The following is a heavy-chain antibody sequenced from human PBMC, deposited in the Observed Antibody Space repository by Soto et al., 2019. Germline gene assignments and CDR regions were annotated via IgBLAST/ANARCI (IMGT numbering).Heavy chain of an antibody. D-gene: IGHD6-19*01. CDR2: IKQDGSEK. CDR3: ARDDFGGWDY. Sequence: GGSLRLSCAASGFTFSSYLMSWVRQSPGKGLEWVANIKQDGSEKYYVDSVKGRFTISRDNAKNSLYLQMNSLRAEDTAVYYCARDDFGGWDYWGQGTLVTVSS. J-gene: IGHJ4*02. V-gene: IGHV3-7*01. CDR1: GFTFSSYL.